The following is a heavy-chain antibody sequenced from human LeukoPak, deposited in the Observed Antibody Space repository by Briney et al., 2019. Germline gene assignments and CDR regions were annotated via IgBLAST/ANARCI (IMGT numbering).Heavy chain of an antibody. CDR1: GYTFTDHY. CDR3: ARATLDAAMVYWYFDL. Sequence: GASVTLSCKASGYTFTDHYMHWVRQAPGQGPEWMGVIHPSGGSSTSAQKFQGRVTMTTDTSTSTVYVELRSRNSDDTAVYFCARATLDAAMVYWYFDLWGRGTLVTVSS. CDR2: IHPSGGSS. V-gene: IGHV1-46*01. J-gene: IGHJ2*01. D-gene: IGHD5-18*01.